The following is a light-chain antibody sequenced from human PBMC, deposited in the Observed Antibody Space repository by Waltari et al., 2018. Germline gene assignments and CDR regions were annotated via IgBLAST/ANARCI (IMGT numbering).Light chain of an antibody. V-gene: IGLV3-1*01. CDR1: ILGNKY. CDR2: QET. Sequence: SYQLTQPPSVSVSPGQTASITCSGDILGNKYSSWYQQKPGQSPLLVIYQETKRPSEIPERFSGSKSANAATLTITGTQAMDEADYYCQALGTGAWVFGGGTKLTVL. CDR3: QALGTGAWV. J-gene: IGLJ3*02.